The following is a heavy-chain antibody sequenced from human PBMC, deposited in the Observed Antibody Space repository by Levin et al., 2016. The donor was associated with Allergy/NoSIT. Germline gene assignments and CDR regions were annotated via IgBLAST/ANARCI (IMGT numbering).Heavy chain of an antibody. CDR3: AKDASDGRGYSFVYYFDY. V-gene: IGHV3-30*04. Sequence: GESLKISCVASGFAFSQYVMHWVRQAPGRGLEWVAVISSDGNEENYADSVKGRFTISRDNSYYTLYLQMNSLRVEDSALYYCAKDASDGRGYSFVYYFDYWGQGTQVTVSS. D-gene: IGHD5-18*01. CDR2: ISSDGNEE. CDR1: GFAFSQYV. J-gene: IGHJ4*02.